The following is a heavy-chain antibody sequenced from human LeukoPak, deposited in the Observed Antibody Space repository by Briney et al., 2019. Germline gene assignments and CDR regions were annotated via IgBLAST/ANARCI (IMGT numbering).Heavy chain of an antibody. CDR3: AKEEYGH. Sequence: GGSLRLSCAASGFTFSSYGMHWVRQAPGKGLEWVAVISYDGSNKYYADSVKGRFTISRDNSKNTLYLQMNSLRAEDTAVYYRAKEEYGHWGQGTLVTVSS. J-gene: IGHJ4*02. V-gene: IGHV3-30*18. CDR1: GFTFSSYG. D-gene: IGHD2/OR15-2a*01. CDR2: ISYDGSNK.